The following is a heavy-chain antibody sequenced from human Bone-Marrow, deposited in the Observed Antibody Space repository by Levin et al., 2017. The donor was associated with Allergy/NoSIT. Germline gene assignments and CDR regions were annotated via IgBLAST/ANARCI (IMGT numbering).Heavy chain of an antibody. J-gene: IGHJ6*03. D-gene: IGHD3-16*02. CDR1: GFNVSTNY. CDR3: ARDGRYPGYYFHYYMDV. Sequence: QPGGSLRLSCAASGFNVSTNYMSWVRQAPGKGLEWVSIIYSGGSTYYADSVKGRFTISRDKSKNTLYLQMNSLRAEDTAVYYCARDGRYPGYYFHYYMDVWGVGTAVTVSS. V-gene: IGHV3-53*01. CDR2: IYSGGST.